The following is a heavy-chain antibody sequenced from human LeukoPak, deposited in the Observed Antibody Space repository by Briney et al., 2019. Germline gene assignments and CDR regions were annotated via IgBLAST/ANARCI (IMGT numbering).Heavy chain of an antibody. V-gene: IGHV4-61*02. Sequence: KPSQTLSLTCTVSNGSISSDTYFWSWIRQPAGKGLEWIGRIYTSGITNYNPSLKSRVTMSVATSKNQFSLRLRSVTAADTAVYYCARAFNYYDSSGTRWYFDLWGRGTLVTVSS. CDR1: NGSISSDTYF. CDR3: ARAFNYYDSSGTRWYFDL. J-gene: IGHJ2*01. D-gene: IGHD3-22*01. CDR2: IYTSGIT.